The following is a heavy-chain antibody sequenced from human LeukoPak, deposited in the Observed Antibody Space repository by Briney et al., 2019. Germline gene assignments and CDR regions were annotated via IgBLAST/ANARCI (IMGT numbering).Heavy chain of an antibody. Sequence: ASVKVSCKASGYTFTGYYMHWVRQAPGQGLEWMGWINPNSGGTIYAQKFQGRVTLTRNTSISTAYMELSSLRSEDTAVYYCARDPYYGSGRYRYGMDVWGKGTTVTISS. D-gene: IGHD3-10*01. CDR2: INPNSGGT. CDR3: ARDPYYGSGRYRYGMDV. CDR1: GYTFTGYY. J-gene: IGHJ6*04. V-gene: IGHV1-2*02.